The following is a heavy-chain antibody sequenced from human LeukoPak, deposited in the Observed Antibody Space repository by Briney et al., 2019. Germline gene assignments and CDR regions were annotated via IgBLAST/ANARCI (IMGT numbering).Heavy chain of an antibody. CDR1: RGTFSSHA. CDR3: ARDARHRYCSSTSCYRGWFDP. Sequence: ASVKVSCKASRGTFSSHAISWVRQAPGQGLEWMRGIIPIFGTANYAQKFQGRVTITADESTSTAYMELSSLRSEDTAMYYCARDARHRYCSSTSCYRGWFDPWGQGTLVTVSS. CDR2: IIPIFGTA. V-gene: IGHV1-69*13. D-gene: IGHD2-2*01. J-gene: IGHJ5*02.